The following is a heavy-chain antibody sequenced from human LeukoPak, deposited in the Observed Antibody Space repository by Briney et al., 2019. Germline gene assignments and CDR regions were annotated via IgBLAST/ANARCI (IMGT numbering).Heavy chain of an antibody. V-gene: IGHV4-59*01. Sequence: SETLSLTCAVSGGSISSYYWSWIRQPPGKGLGWIGNIYSSGSTNYNPSLKSRVTISVDTSKNQFSLKLSSVTAADTAVYYCARVSSGRFDPWGQGTLVTVSS. CDR1: GGSISSYY. CDR3: ARVSSGRFDP. D-gene: IGHD6-19*01. J-gene: IGHJ5*02. CDR2: IYSSGST.